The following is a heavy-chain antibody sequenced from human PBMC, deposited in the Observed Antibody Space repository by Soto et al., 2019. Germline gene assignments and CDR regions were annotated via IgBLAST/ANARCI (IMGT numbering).Heavy chain of an antibody. Sequence: EVQLVESGGGLVQPGGSLRLSCVASGFTFRNYWMSWLRQAPGKGLEWVANTNQDGRERYSVDSVKGRFTISRDNAKNSMHLQMNSLRAEDTAVYYWARDGSGYSTDWGQGTLVTVSS. V-gene: IGHV3-7*01. D-gene: IGHD5-18*01. CDR3: ARDGSGYSTD. J-gene: IGHJ4*02. CDR2: TNQDGRER. CDR1: GFTFRNYW.